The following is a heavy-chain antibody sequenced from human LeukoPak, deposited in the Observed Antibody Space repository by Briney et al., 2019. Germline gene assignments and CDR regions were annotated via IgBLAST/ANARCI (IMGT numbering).Heavy chain of an antibody. CDR1: GYTFTGYY. D-gene: IGHD3-22*01. Sequence: ASVKVSCKASGYTFTGYYMHWVRQAPGQGVERMGWINPNSGGTNYAQKFQGRVTMTRDTSISTAYMELSRLRSDDTAVYYCARAYERTYYYDSSGYPTGYWGQGTLVTVSS. CDR3: ARAYERTYYYDSSGYPTGY. CDR2: INPNSGGT. J-gene: IGHJ4*02. V-gene: IGHV1-2*02.